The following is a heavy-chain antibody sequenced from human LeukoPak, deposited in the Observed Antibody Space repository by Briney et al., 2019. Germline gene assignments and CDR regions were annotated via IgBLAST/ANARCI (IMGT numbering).Heavy chain of an antibody. CDR1: GFAFSSYA. J-gene: IGHJ3*02. CDR3: AKAVDLATISVDI. V-gene: IGHV3-23*01. CDR2: ISSSGFST. D-gene: IGHD5-24*01. Sequence: GGSLRLSCAASGFAFSSYAMSWVRQAPGKGLEWVSGISSSGFSTYYADSVKGRFTISRDNSKNTLYLVMNSLRVDDTAVYYCAKAVDLATISVDIWGQGTMVTVSS.